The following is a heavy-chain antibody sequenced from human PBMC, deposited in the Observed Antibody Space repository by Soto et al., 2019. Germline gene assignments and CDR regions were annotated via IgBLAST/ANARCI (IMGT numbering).Heavy chain of an antibody. Sequence: GSLRLSCAASGFTFSSYGMHWVRQAPGKGLEWVAVISYDGSNKYYADSVKGRFTISRDNSKNTLYLQMNSLRAEDTAVYYCAKDLRIQLWLPDFDYWGQGTLVTVSS. CDR3: AKDLRIQLWLPDFDY. J-gene: IGHJ4*02. V-gene: IGHV3-30*18. CDR2: ISYDGSNK. D-gene: IGHD5-18*01. CDR1: GFTFSSYG.